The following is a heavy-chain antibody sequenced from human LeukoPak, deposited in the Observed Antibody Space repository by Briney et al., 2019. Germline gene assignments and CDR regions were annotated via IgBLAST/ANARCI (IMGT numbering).Heavy chain of an antibody. V-gene: IGHV4-31*03. J-gene: IGHJ6*03. CDR2: IYYSGST. D-gene: IGHD2-21*02. Sequence: SQTLSLTCTVSGGSISSGGYYWSWIRQHPGKGLEWIGYIYYSGSTYYNPSLKSRVTISVDTSKNQFSLKLSSVTAADTAVYYCAREGPYCGGDCYSHYYYYMDVWGKGTTVTVSS. CDR3: AREGPYCGGDCYSHYYYYMDV. CDR1: GGSISSGGYY.